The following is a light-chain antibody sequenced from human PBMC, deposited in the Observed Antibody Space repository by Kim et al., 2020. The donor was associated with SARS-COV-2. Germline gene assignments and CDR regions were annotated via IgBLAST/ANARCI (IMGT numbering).Light chain of an antibody. CDR2: GAS. V-gene: IGKV3-20*01. CDR3: QQYGSSPPIT. Sequence: SPGERATLSCRASQSGSSSYLAWYQQKPGQAPRLLIYGASSRATGIPDRFSGSGSGTDFTLTISRLEPEDFAVYYCQQYGSSPPITFGQGTRLEIK. CDR1: QSGSSSY. J-gene: IGKJ5*01.